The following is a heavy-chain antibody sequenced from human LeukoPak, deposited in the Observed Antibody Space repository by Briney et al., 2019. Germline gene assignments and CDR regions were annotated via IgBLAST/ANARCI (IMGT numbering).Heavy chain of an antibody. CDR2: ISWNSGSI. V-gene: IGHV3-9*01. J-gene: IGHJ3*02. CDR1: GFTFDDYA. D-gene: IGHD3-10*01. Sequence: GRSLRLSCAASGFTFDDYAMHWVRRAPGKGLEWVSGISWNSGSIGYADSVKGRFTISRDNAKNSLYLQMNSLRAEDTALYYCAKGVRAAGYDAFDIWGQGTMVTVSS. CDR3: AKGVRAAGYDAFDI.